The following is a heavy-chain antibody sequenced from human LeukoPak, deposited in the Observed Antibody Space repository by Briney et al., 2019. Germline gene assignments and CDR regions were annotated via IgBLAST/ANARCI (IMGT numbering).Heavy chain of an antibody. CDR2: IDPSDSYT. Sequence: GESLKISCKGSGYSFTSYWISWVRQMPGKGLEWMGRIDPSDSYTNYSPSFQGHVTISADRSISTTYLQWSSLKASDTAMYYCARYATWLVYAHYYYGMDVWGQGTTVTVSS. V-gene: IGHV5-10-1*01. J-gene: IGHJ6*02. D-gene: IGHD2/OR15-2a*01. CDR1: GYSFTSYW. CDR3: ARYATWLVYAHYYYGMDV.